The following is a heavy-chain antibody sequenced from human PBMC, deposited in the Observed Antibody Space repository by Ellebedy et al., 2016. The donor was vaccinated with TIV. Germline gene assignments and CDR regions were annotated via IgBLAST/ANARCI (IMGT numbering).Heavy chain of an antibody. CDR2: LYTDGTA. D-gene: IGHD3-10*01. J-gene: IGHJ4*02. CDR1: GFTVSNNY. CDR3: ASPLRGVRGVIGN. Sequence: GGSLRLSCAATGFTVSNNYMSWVRQPPGKGLEWLSTLYTDGTAYSADSVRGRFTISRDNSKNTLYLQMNSLRAEDTAVYYCASPLRGVRGVIGNWGQGTLVTVSS. V-gene: IGHV3-66*01.